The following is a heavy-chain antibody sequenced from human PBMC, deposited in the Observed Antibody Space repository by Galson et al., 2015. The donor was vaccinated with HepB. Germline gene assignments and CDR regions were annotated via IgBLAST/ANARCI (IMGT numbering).Heavy chain of an antibody. V-gene: IGHV3-30-3*01. Sequence: SLRLSCAVSGFTFSRYAMHWVRQTPGRGLEWVAVISYDGSNKYYAESVKGRITISRENSKNTLYLQMDSLRAEDTAVYYCARDHMVRGVVTIYPRHKNYYGMDVWGQGTTVTISS. D-gene: IGHD3-10*01. CDR1: GFTFSRYA. CDR2: ISYDGSNK. J-gene: IGHJ6*02. CDR3: ARDHMVRGVVTIYPRHKNYYGMDV.